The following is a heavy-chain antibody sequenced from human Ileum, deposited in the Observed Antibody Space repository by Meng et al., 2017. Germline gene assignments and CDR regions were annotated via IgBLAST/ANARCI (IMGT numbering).Heavy chain of an antibody. V-gene: IGHV3-33*01. J-gene: IGHJ4*02. D-gene: IGHD6-19*01. CDR2: IWFDGSKT. Sequence: EDLVESGGGVVYPVRSRGLSCAASGFTFRSYGMHWVRQAPGKGLEWVAVIWFDGSKTYYADSVKGRFTVSRDNSKNTLYLQMNSLRADDTAVYYCARYRSGSSDYWGPGTLVTVSS. CDR1: GFTFRSYG. CDR3: ARYRSGSSDY.